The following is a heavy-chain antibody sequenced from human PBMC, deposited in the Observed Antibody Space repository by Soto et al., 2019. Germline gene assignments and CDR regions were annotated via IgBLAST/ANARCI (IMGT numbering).Heavy chain of an antibody. D-gene: IGHD4-17*01. CDR3: AYYGDLRDY. CDR2: IYWDDDK. Sequence: QITLKESGPTLVKPTQTLTLTCTFSGFSLSTSGVGVGWIRQPPGKALEWLALIYWDDDKRYSPSLKSGLTITKDPSKNQVVLTMTNMDPVDTATYYCAYYGDLRDYWGQGTLVTVSS. CDR1: GFSLSTSGVG. J-gene: IGHJ4*02. V-gene: IGHV2-5*02.